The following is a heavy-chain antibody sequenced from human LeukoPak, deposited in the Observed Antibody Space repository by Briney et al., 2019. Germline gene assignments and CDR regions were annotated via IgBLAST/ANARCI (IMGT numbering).Heavy chain of an antibody. CDR1: GFTFSSYA. J-gene: IGHJ4*02. CDR3: ARVSYYDSSGYWDY. Sequence: GGSLRLSSAASGFTFSSYAMHWVRQAPGKGLEWVAVISYDGSNKYYADSVKGRFTISRDNSKNTLYLQMNSLRAEDTAVYYCARVSYYDSSGYWDYWGQGTLVTVSS. CDR2: ISYDGSNK. D-gene: IGHD3-22*01. V-gene: IGHV3-30-3*01.